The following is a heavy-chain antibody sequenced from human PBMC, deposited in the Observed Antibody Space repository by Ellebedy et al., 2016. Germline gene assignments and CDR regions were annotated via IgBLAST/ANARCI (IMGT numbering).Heavy chain of an antibody. CDR1: GFSFTNYW. V-gene: IGHV5-51*01. CDR2: IYPGDSDT. CDR3: ARQTGTSSDY. J-gene: IGHJ4*02. D-gene: IGHD1-14*01. Sequence: GGSLRLXXKGSGFSFTNYWIGWVRQMPGKGLEWMGIIYPGDSDTKYSPSFQGQVTISADKSINTAYLQWSSLKASDTAIYYCARQTGTSSDYWGQGTLVTVSS.